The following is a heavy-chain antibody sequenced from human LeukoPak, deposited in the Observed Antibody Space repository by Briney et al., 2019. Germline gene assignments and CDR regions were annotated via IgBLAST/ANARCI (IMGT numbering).Heavy chain of an antibody. Sequence: GGSLRLSCAASGFIFTNYWMNWVRQAPGKGLEWVSAISGSGGSTYYADSVKGRFTISRDNSKNTLYLQMNSLRAEDTAVYYCAKAHLGIAAAAKWGQGTLVTVSS. V-gene: IGHV3-23*01. CDR2: ISGSGGST. CDR3: AKAHLGIAAAAK. D-gene: IGHD6-13*01. CDR1: GFIFTNYW. J-gene: IGHJ4*02.